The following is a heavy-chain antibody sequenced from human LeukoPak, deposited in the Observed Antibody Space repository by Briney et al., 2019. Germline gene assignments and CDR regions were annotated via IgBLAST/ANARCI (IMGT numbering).Heavy chain of an antibody. D-gene: IGHD6-19*01. CDR2: IYHSGST. V-gene: IGHV4-59*08. CDR1: GGSISSYY. J-gene: IGHJ4*02. Sequence: PSETLSLTCTVSGGSISSYYWSWIRQPPGKGLEWIGYIYHSGSTNYNPSLKSRVTISVDTSKNQFSLKLSSVTAADTAVYYCARSFYSSGWYEVDYWGQGTLVTVSS. CDR3: ARSFYSSGWYEVDY.